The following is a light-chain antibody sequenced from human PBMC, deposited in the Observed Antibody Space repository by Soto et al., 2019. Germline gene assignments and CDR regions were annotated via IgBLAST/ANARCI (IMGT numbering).Light chain of an antibody. J-gene: IGKJ3*01. Sequence: EIVLTQSTGTLSLSPGERATLSCRASQSVYNNLAWYQQKPGQAPRLLIYGASTRATGIPARFSGSGSGTEFTLTISSLQSEDFAVYFCQQYNNWPPVTFGPGTKVDIK. CDR3: QQYNNWPPVT. CDR1: QSVYNN. CDR2: GAS. V-gene: IGKV3-15*01.